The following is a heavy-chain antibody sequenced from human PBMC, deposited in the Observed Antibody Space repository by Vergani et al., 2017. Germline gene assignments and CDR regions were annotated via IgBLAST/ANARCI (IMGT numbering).Heavy chain of an antibody. CDR1: GYTFGHFD. J-gene: IGHJ6*02. D-gene: IGHD1-26*01. CDR3: AKKGGSLYYYGVDV. V-gene: IGHV3-30*02. CDR2: IRYDGSNP. Sequence: QEQLLQSGGGVVQPGGSLRLSCIGSGYTFGHFDMHWVRQAPGKGLAWVASIRYDGSNPQYIDSVKGRFTISRDNSKDTLFLQMNGLRPEDTGTYFCAKKGGSLYYYGVDVWGQGTTITVSS.